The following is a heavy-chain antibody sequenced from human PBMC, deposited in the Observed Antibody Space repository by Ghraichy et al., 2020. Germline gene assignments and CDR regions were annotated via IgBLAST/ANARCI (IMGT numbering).Heavy chain of an antibody. J-gene: IGHJ2*01. CDR2: IYYSGST. V-gene: IGHV4-59*01. CDR3: ARDWSRASGWYRQNYWYFDL. D-gene: IGHD6-19*01. Sequence: SETLSLTCTVSGGSISSYYWSWIRQPPGKGLEWIGYIYYSGSTNYNPSLKSRVTISVDTSKNQFSLKLSSVTAADTAVYYCARDWSRASGWYRQNYWYFDLWGRGTLVTVSS. CDR1: GGSISSYY.